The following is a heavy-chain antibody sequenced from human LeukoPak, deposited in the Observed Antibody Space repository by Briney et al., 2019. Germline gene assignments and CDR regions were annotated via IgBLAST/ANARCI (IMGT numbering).Heavy chain of an antibody. D-gene: IGHD3-16*01. J-gene: IGHJ6*02. CDR2: ISSSSSYI. CDR1: GFTFSSCS. CDR3: ARDFGNDYNYYYGMDV. Sequence: GGSLRLSCAASGFTFSSCSMNWVRQAPGKGLEWVSSISSSSSYIYYADSVKGRFTISRDNAKNSLYLQMNSLRAEDTAVYYCARDFGNDYNYYYGMDVWGQGTTVTVSS. V-gene: IGHV3-21*01.